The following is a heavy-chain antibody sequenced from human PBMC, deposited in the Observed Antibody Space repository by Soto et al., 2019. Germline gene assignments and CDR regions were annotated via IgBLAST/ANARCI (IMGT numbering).Heavy chain of an antibody. D-gene: IGHD4-17*01. Sequence: GGSLRLSCEASGFTFNTYSMHWVRQPPGKGLEWLAAIWYDGTQKYYADSVKGRFIISRDNSKKTLYLEMNSLRAEDTAVYYCGGGGWSTVTGFWHCDSWGKGTLGTVSS. V-gene: IGHV3-33*01. CDR3: GGGGWSTVTGFWHCDS. J-gene: IGHJ4*02. CDR1: GFTFNTYS. CDR2: IWYDGTQK.